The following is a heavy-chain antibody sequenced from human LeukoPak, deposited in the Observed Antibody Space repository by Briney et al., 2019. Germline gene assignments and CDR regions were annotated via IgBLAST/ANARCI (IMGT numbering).Heavy chain of an antibody. CDR3: ASSSGWYGYYYGMDV. CDR1: GFAFSTYD. Sequence: GGSLRLSCTASGFAFSTYDMSWVRQAPGKGLEWVANIKQDGSEKYYVDSVKGRFTISRDNAKNSLYLQMNSLRAEDTAVYYCASSSGWYGYYYGMDVWGQGTTVTVSS. J-gene: IGHJ6*02. V-gene: IGHV3-7*01. CDR2: IKQDGSEK. D-gene: IGHD6-19*01.